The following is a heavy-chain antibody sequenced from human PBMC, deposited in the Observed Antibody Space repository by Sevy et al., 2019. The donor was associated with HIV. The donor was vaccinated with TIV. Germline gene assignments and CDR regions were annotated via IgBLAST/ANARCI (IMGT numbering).Heavy chain of an antibody. CDR2: IWYDGSNK. V-gene: IGHV3-33*01. CDR3: ARDQGYYGSGSRLYAFDI. J-gene: IGHJ3*02. D-gene: IGHD3-10*01. Sequence: GGSLRLSCAASGFTFSSYGMHWVRQAPGKGLEWVAVIWYDGSNKYYADSVKGRFTISRDNSKNTLYLQMNSLRAEDTAVYYCARDQGYYGSGSRLYAFDIWGQGTMVTVSS. CDR1: GFTFSSYG.